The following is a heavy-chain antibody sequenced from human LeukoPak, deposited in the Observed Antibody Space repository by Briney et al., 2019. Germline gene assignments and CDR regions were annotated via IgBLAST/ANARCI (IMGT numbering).Heavy chain of an antibody. Sequence: SETLSLTCAVYGGSFSGYYWSWIRQPPGKGLEWIGEINHSGSTNYNPSLKSRVTISVDTSKNQFSLKLSSVTAADTAVYYCARLRGYSYGYDYWGQGTLVTVSS. CDR2: INHSGST. J-gene: IGHJ4*02. V-gene: IGHV4-34*01. CDR1: GGSFSGYY. CDR3: ARLRGYSYGYDY. D-gene: IGHD5-18*01.